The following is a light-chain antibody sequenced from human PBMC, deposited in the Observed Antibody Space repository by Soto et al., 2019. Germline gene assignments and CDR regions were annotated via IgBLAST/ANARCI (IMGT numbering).Light chain of an antibody. V-gene: IGKV3-15*01. CDR2: GAS. CDR3: QQYNNWPSWT. J-gene: IGKJ1*01. CDR1: QSVSSY. Sequence: EKVMMQSPATLSMSPGERATLSCRTSQSVSSYLAWYQQKPGQPPRLLIYGASTRATGIPARFSGSGSGTEFTLTISSLQSEDFAVYYCQQYNNWPSWTFGQGTKVEIK.